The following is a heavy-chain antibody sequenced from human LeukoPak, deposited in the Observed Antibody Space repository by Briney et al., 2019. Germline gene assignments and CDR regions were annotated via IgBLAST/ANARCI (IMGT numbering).Heavy chain of an antibody. CDR1: GYTFTGYY. CDR2: INPNSGGT. Sequence: ASVKVSCKASGYTFTGYYMHWVRQAPGQGLEWMGWINPNSGGTNYAQKFQGRVTMTRDTSISTAYMELSRLRSDDTAVYYCARERGDTMVRGVIIKRTTEFDPWGQGTLVTVSS. V-gene: IGHV1-2*02. CDR3: ARERGDTMVRGVIIKRTTEFDP. J-gene: IGHJ5*02. D-gene: IGHD3-10*01.